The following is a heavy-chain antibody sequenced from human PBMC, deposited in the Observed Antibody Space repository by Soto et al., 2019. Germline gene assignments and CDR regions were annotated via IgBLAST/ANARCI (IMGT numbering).Heavy chain of an antibody. CDR2: ISYDGSNK. CDR1: GFTFSSYA. V-gene: IGHV3-30-3*01. D-gene: IGHD6-6*01. Sequence: QVQLVESGGGVVQPGRSLRLSCAASGFTFSSYAMHWVRQAPGKGLEWVAVISYDGSNKYYADSVKGRFTISRDNSKNKLYLQMNSLKGEDTAVYHCARASSIAGRNEIDFWGQGTLVTVSS. CDR3: ARASSIAGRNEIDF. J-gene: IGHJ4*02.